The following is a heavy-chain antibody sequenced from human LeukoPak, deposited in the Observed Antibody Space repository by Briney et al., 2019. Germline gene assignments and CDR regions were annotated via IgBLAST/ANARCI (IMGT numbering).Heavy chain of an antibody. V-gene: IGHV4-59*01. CDR3: AGVPATAAFDP. J-gene: IGHJ5*02. CDR1: GGSISSYY. CDR2: IYYSGST. Sequence: PSETLSLTCTVSGGSISSYYWSWIRQPPGKGLEWIGYIYYSGSTNYNPSLKSRVTISVDTSKNQFSLKLSSVTAADTAVYYCAGVPATAAFDPWGQGTLVTVSS. D-gene: IGHD2-2*01.